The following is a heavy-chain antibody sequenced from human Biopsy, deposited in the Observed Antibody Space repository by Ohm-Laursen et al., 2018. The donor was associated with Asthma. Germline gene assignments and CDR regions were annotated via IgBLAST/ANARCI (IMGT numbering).Heavy chain of an antibody. Sequence: SLRLSCAASGFTSSNYGMHWVRQAPGKGLDWVAVISFDGSNKNYTDSVKGRFTISRDNSRNTLHLQMNSLRAEDTAVYYCAEDVFPGWELRRGPDYWGQGTLVTVSS. D-gene: IGHD1-26*01. CDR3: AEDVFPGWELRRGPDY. V-gene: IGHV3-30*18. J-gene: IGHJ4*02. CDR2: ISFDGSNK. CDR1: GFTSSNYG.